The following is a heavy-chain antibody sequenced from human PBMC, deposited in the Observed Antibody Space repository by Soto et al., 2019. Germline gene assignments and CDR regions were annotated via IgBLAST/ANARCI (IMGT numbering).Heavy chain of an antibody. Sequence: VASVKVSCKASGYTFTSYGISWVRQAPGQGLEWMGWISAYNGNTNYAQKLQGRVTMTTDTSTSTAYMELRSLRSDDTAVYYCARARQQLVRRYNWFDPWGQGTLVTVSS. CDR3: ARARQQLVRRYNWFDP. J-gene: IGHJ5*02. CDR1: GYTFTSYG. V-gene: IGHV1-18*04. D-gene: IGHD6-13*01. CDR2: ISAYNGNT.